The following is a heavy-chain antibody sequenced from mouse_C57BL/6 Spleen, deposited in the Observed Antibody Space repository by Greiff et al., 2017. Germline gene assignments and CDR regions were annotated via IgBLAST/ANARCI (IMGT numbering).Heavy chain of an antibody. CDR3: ARGPITTYYFDY. D-gene: IGHD1-1*01. V-gene: IGHV3-6*01. Sequence: EVKLMESGPGLVKPSQSLSLTCSVTGYSITSGYYWNWIRQFPGNKLEWMGYISYDGSNNYNPSLKNRISITRDTSKNQFLLKLNSVTTEDTATYYCARGPITTYYFDYWGQGTTLTVSS. J-gene: IGHJ2*01. CDR2: ISYDGSN. CDR1: GYSITSGYY.